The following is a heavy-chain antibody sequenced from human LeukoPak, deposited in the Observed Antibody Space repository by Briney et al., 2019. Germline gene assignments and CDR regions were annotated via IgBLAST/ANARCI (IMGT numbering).Heavy chain of an antibody. CDR2: IKHSAST. V-gene: IGHV4-34*01. D-gene: IGHD3-10*01. CDR1: GGSFSGYY. CDR3: ARRLWFGALGGMDV. J-gene: IGHJ6*02. Sequence: PSETLSLTCAVHGGSFSGYYWCWIRQPPGKGLEWIGEIKHSASTNYNPSLKRRVAISVDTSKNQFSLKLSSVTAADTAVYYCARRLWFGALGGMDVWGQGTTVTVSS.